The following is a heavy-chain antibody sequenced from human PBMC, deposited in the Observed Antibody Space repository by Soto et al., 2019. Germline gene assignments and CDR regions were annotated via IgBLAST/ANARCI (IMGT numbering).Heavy chain of an antibody. V-gene: IGHV4-59*01. D-gene: IGHD2-15*01. Sequence: QVQLQESGPGLVKPSETLSLTCTVSGGSISSYYWSWMRQPPGKGLEWIGYIYYSGSTNYNPSLKSRVTISVDTSKNQFSLKLSSVTAADTAVYYCARGYCGGGSCYSGYFDYWGQGTLVTVSS. CDR2: IYYSGST. CDR1: GGSISSYY. CDR3: ARGYCGGGSCYSGYFDY. J-gene: IGHJ4*02.